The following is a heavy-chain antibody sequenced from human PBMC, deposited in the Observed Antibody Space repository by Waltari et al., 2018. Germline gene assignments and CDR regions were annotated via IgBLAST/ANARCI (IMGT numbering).Heavy chain of an antibody. V-gene: IGHV3-23*04. D-gene: IGHD2-15*01. CDR3: AKGGYCSGGSCYPKLYYFDY. J-gene: IGHJ4*02. CDR1: GFTFSSYA. CDR2: ISGSGGST. Sequence: EVQLVASGGGLVQPGGSLRLSCAASGFTFSSYAMSWVRQAPGRGLEWVSAISGSGGSTYYADSVKGRFTISRDNSKNTLYLQMNSLRAEDTAVYYCAKGGYCSGGSCYPKLYYFDYWGQGTLVTVSS.